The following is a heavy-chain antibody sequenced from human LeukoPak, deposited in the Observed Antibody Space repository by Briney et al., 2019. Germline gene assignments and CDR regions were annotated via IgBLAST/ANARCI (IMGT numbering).Heavy chain of an antibody. CDR1: SASVTSHY. CDR3: TRDESSRDDSGGYHY. V-gene: IGHV4-4*07. D-gene: IGHD3-22*01. CDR2: VNFGGST. Sequence: SETLSLTCAVSSASVTSHYWAWIRQPAGKGLEWVCRVNFGGSTNYDPSLRSRVAISLDKPKNELSLTLKSVSAADTAVYYCTRDESSRDDSGGYHYWGRGVLVTVSS. J-gene: IGHJ4*02.